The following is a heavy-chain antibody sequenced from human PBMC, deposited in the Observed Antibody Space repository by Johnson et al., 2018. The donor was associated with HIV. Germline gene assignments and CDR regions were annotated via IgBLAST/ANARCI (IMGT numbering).Heavy chain of an antibody. Sequence: QVQLLESGGGVVQAGRSLRLSCAAPGFTFSSYAMHWVRQAAGKGLAWVAFIRYDGSNKYYSNSVKGRFHISRDNSKNTLYLQINSLRAEDTAVYYCARNRPVSYGYRVAFDFWGQGTMVTVSS. J-gene: IGHJ3*01. V-gene: IGHV3-33*08. CDR1: GFTFSSYA. CDR2: IRYDGSNK. D-gene: IGHD5-24*01. CDR3: ARNRPVSYGYRVAFDF.